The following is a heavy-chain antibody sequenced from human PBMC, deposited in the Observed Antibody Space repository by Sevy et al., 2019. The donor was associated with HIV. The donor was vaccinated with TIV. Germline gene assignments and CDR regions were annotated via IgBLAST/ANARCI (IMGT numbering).Heavy chain of an antibody. J-gene: IGHJ4*02. Sequence: ASVKVSCKASGYTFNSFYIHWVRQAPGQGLEWMGWINLYSGGTHYAQKFQGRVTLTRDTSISVAYMDLTSLRSNDTAVYYCVRDRFYGGDSVTFAGDFWGQGTLVTVSS. CDR1: GYTFNSFY. D-gene: IGHD2-21*02. CDR2: INLYSGGT. CDR3: VRDRFYGGDSVTFAGDF. V-gene: IGHV1-2*02.